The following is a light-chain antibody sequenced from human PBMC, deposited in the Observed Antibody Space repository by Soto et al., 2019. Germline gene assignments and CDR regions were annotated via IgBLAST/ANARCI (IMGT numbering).Light chain of an antibody. CDR1: SSDIGGYNY. Sequence: QSVLTQAPSVSGSPGQSVTISCTGTSSDIGGYNYVSWYQQLPGKAPKVMIYDVSKRPSGVPDRFSGSNSGNTASLTISGLQAEDEADYYCCSYAGTTHVXGTGTKVTVL. CDR3: CSYAGTTHV. V-gene: IGLV2-11*01. J-gene: IGLJ1*01. CDR2: DVS.